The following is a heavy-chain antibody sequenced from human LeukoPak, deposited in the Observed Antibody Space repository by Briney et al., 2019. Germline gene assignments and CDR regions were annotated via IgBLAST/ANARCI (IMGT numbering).Heavy chain of an antibody. CDR1: GYSFTTYW. D-gene: IGHD6-19*01. CDR3: ARQYSSAWNHFDY. J-gene: IGHJ4*02. CDR2: IYPGDSDT. V-gene: IGHV5-51*01. Sequence: PGESLKISCKGSGYSFTTYWIGWVRQMPGKGLEWMGIIYPGDSDTRYSPSFQGQVTISADKSISTAYLQWSSLKASDTAIYYCARQYSSAWNHFDYWGQGTLVTVSS.